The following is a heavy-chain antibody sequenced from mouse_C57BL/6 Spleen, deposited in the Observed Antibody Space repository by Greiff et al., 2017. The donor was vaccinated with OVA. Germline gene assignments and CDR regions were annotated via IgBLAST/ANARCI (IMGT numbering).Heavy chain of an antibody. Sequence: EVMLVESEGGLVQPGSSMKLSCTASGFTFSDYYMAWVRQVPEKGLEWVANINYDGSSTYYLESLKSRFIFSRDTANNILYLQMSSLKSEDTATYYCARGFYYAMDYWGQGTSVTVSS. V-gene: IGHV5-16*01. CDR2: INYDGSST. CDR3: ARGFYYAMDY. J-gene: IGHJ4*01. CDR1: GFTFSDYY.